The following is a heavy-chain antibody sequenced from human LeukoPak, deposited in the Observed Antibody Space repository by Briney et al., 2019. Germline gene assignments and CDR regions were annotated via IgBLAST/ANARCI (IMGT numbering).Heavy chain of an antibody. Sequence: TGGSLRLSCAASGFTFSNYAMSWVRQAPGKGLEWVSAISGSGGSTYYADSVKVRFTISRDNSKNTLYLQMSSLRVEDTAVYYCASHLGVYSSSSFDYWGQGTLVTVSS. CDR1: GFTFSNYA. CDR2: ISGSGGST. D-gene: IGHD6-6*01. J-gene: IGHJ4*02. CDR3: ASHLGVYSSSSFDY. V-gene: IGHV3-23*01.